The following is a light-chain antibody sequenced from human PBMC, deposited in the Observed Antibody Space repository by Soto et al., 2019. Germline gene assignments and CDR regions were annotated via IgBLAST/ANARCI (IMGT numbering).Light chain of an antibody. CDR3: QQYNTYSGLT. Sequence: DIQMTQSPSTLSASVGDRVTITCRASQSISYWLAWYQQKPGKAPKLLIYTASSLESGVPSRFSSSGSGTEFTLTIRSLQPDDFATYYCQQYNTYSGLTFGGGTKVEIK. CDR2: TAS. J-gene: IGKJ4*02. V-gene: IGKV1-5*03. CDR1: QSISYW.